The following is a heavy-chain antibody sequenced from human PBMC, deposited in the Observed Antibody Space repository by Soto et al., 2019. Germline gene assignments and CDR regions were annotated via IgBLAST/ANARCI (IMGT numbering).Heavy chain of an antibody. J-gene: IGHJ6*02. CDR1: GGSFSGYY. V-gene: IGHV4-34*01. Sequence: SETLSLTCAVYGGSFSGYYWSWIRQPPGKGLEWIGEINHSGSTNYNPSLKSRVTISVDTSKNQFSLKLSSVTAADTAVYYCARGGMYYDSSGPAETYYYGLDVWGQGTTVT. CDR3: ARGGMYYDSSGPAETYYYGLDV. D-gene: IGHD3-22*01. CDR2: INHSGST.